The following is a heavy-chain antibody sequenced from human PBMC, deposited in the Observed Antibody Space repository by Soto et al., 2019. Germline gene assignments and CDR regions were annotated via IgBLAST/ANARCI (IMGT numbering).Heavy chain of an antibody. Sequence: SETLSLTCIVSGGSISEKYWNWVRQPPGKGLEWIGLIFANGHTDYNPSLKSRVTMSVDTSKNQFSLRLTSMTAADTAVYYCVASLAASGLNWLDPWGRGTLVTVSS. CDR2: IFANGHT. J-gene: IGHJ5*02. CDR1: GGSISEKY. CDR3: VASLAASGLNWLDP. D-gene: IGHD6-13*01. V-gene: IGHV4-4*07.